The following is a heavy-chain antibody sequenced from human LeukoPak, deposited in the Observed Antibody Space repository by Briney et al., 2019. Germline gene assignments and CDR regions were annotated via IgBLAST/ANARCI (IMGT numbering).Heavy chain of an antibody. CDR1: GGSIISSSYY. V-gene: IGHV4-39*07. CDR2: IYYSGST. Sequence: SETLSLTCTVSGGSIISSSYYWGWIRQPPGKGLEWIGSIYYSGSTYYNPSLKSRVTISVDTSKNQFSLKLSSVTAADTAVYYCARGTRYYYYMDVWGKGTTVTVSS. J-gene: IGHJ6*03. CDR3: ARGTRYYYYMDV.